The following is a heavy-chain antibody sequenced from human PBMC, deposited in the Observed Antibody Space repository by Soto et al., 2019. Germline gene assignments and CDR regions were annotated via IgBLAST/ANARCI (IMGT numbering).Heavy chain of an antibody. CDR2: FDPEDGET. D-gene: IGHD2-21*02. J-gene: IGHJ4*02. V-gene: IGHV1-24*01. Sequence: ASVKVSCKVSGYTLTELSMHWVRQAPGKGLEWMGGFDPEDGETIYAQKFQGRVTMTEDTSTDAAYMELSSLRSEDTAVYYCAPRGGDLETFDYWGQGTLVTVSS. CDR3: APRGGDLETFDY. CDR1: GYTLTELS.